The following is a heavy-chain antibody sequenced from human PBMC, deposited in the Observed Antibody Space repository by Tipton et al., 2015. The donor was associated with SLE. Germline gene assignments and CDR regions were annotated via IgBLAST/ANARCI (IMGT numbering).Heavy chain of an antibody. D-gene: IGHD2-21*01. CDR3: ARDWGGEALDF. Sequence: TLSLTCTVSGGSIISYYWSWIRQPAGKGPEWIGRIYTGGRTIHNPSLNSRVTMSLDTSKSQFSLKLTSVTAADTAVYYCARDWGGEALDFWGQGTLVTVSS. CDR1: GGSIISYY. J-gene: IGHJ4*02. CDR2: IYTGGRT. V-gene: IGHV4-4*07.